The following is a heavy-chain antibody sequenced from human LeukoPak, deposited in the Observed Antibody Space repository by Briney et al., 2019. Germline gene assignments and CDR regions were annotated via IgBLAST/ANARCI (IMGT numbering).Heavy chain of an antibody. CDR2: ISSRSRFI. CDR1: GFTFSSYS. J-gene: IGHJ4*02. D-gene: IGHD1-7*01. V-gene: IGHV3-21*01. CDR3: ARDINWNYDY. Sequence: PGGSLRLSCAASGFTFSSYSMNWVRQAPERGLEWGSSISSRSRFIKYADSVKGRFTISRDNAKNSLYLKMNSLRAEDTAVYYCARDINWNYDYWGQGTLVTVSS.